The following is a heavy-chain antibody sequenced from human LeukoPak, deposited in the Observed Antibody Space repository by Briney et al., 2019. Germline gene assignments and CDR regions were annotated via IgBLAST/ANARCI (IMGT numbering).Heavy chain of an antibody. CDR2: IYPGDSDT. CDR1: GYSFANYW. CDR3: ARRGGAYSFDY. V-gene: IGHV5-51*01. Sequence: GESPKISCKGSGYSFANYWIAWVRQMPGKGLEWMGIIYPGDSDTTYSPSFQGQVTISADKSMSTAYLQWSSLKASDIAMYYCARRGGAYSFDYWGQGTLVTVSS. J-gene: IGHJ4*02. D-gene: IGHD3-16*01.